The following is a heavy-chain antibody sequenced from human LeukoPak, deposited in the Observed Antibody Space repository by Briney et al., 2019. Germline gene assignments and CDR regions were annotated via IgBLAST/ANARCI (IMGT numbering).Heavy chain of an antibody. Sequence: GSLRLSCAASGFTFSSYEMNWVRQAPGKGLEWIGRIYTSGSTNYNPSLKSRVTISVDTSKNQFSLKLSSVTAADTAVYYCARQGWGILTGNNWFDPWGQGTLVTVSS. CDR1: GFTFSSYE. CDR3: ARQGWGILTGNNWFDP. V-gene: IGHV4-59*08. CDR2: IYTSGST. D-gene: IGHD3-9*01. J-gene: IGHJ5*02.